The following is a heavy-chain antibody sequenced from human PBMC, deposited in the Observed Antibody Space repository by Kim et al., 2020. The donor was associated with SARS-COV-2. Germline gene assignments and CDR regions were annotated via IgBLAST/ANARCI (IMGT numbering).Heavy chain of an antibody. D-gene: IGHD3-10*01. Sequence: SETLSLTCTVSGGSISSYYWSWIRQPPGKGLEWIGYIYYSGSTNYNPSLKSRVTISVDTSKNQFSLKLSSVTAADTAVYYCARVWVPKSGMDVWGQGTTVTVSS. J-gene: IGHJ6*02. V-gene: IGHV4-59*13. CDR3: ARVWVPKSGMDV. CDR2: IYYSGST. CDR1: GGSISSYY.